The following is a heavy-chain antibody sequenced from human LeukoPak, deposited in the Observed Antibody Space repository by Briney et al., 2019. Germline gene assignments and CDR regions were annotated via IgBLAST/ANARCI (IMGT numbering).Heavy chain of an antibody. CDR1: GGSISSYY. CDR3: ARGDGYNPPCFDY. D-gene: IGHD5-24*01. V-gene: IGHV4-59*01. J-gene: IGHJ4*02. Sequence: SETLSLTCTVSGGSISSYYWSWFRQPPRKGLEWIGYIYYSGSTNYNPSLKSRVTISVDTSNNQFSLKLSSVTAADTAVYYCARGDGYNPPCFDYWGQGTLVTVSS. CDR2: IYYSGST.